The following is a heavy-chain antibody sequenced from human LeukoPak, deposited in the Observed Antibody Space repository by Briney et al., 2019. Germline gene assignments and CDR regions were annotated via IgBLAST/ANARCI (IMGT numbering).Heavy chain of an antibody. CDR3: ARVGITMVRGVIITSGFDAFDI. V-gene: IGHV3-48*01. CDR2: ISSSSSTI. Sequence: GGSLRLSCAASGFTFSSYSMNWVRQAPGKGLEWVSYISSSSSTIYYADSVKGRFTISRDNAKNSLYLQMNSLRAEDTAVYYCARVGITMVRGVIITSGFDAFDIWGQGTMVTVSS. J-gene: IGHJ3*02. D-gene: IGHD3-10*01. CDR1: GFTFSSYS.